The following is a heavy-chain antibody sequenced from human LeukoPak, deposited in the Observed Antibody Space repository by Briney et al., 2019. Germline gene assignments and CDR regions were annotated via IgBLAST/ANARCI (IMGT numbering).Heavy chain of an antibody. CDR1: GFTFSDYN. V-gene: IGHV3-48*02. CDR3: ARDRVYYMDV. Sequence: GGSLRLSCAASGFTFSDYNMNWVRQAPGQGLEWVSHIGGRSSTTYYADSVKGRFTISRDNAKNSLYLQMNGLRDGDTAVYYCARDRVYYMDVWGKGTTVTVSS. CDR2: IGGRSSTT. J-gene: IGHJ6*03.